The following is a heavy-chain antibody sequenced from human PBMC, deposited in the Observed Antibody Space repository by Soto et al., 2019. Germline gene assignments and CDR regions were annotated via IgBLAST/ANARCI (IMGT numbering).Heavy chain of an antibody. CDR1: GYTFTSYY. CDR3: VLQMVPQFRSCYSCDASDI. CDR2: IDPSGGST. J-gene: IGHJ3*02. Sequence: QVQLVQSGAEVKKPGASVKVSCKASGYTFTSYYMHWVRQAPGQGLEWMGIIDPSGGSTSYAQKFQGRVTMTRDTSTSTVYMERSSLRSEDTAVYYCVLQMVPQFRSCYSCDASDIWGQGTMVTVSS. D-gene: IGHD2-15*01. V-gene: IGHV1-46*01.